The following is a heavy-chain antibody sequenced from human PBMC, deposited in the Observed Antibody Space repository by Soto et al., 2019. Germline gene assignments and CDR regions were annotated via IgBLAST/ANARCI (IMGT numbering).Heavy chain of an antibody. CDR1: GGTFSSYA. D-gene: IGHD3-22*01. V-gene: IGHV1-69*12. Sequence: QVQLVQSGAEVKKPGSSVKVSCKASGGTFSSYAISWVRQAPGQGLEWMGGIIPLFGTANYEQKFQGRVTITADESTSTAYMELSNLRSEDTAVYYCARGTGDSRAYYYVYWGQGTRVTVSS. J-gene: IGHJ4*02. CDR2: IIPLFGTA. CDR3: ARGTGDSRAYYYVY.